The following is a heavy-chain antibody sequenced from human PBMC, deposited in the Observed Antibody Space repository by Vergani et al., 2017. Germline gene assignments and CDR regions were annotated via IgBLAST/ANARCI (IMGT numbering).Heavy chain of an antibody. D-gene: IGHD2-21*02. CDR2: ISGQNFRT. J-gene: IGHJ4*02. CDR1: GFTFTAHG. Sequence: EVQLLESGGGSAQPGESLRLSCVASGFTFTAHGLNWVRQAPGKGLEWVSGISGQNFRTHYADSVKGRFTISRDDSKNTVYLQMNSLKTEDTAVYYCTIGPVVVTAPFDYWGQGTLVTVSS. CDR3: TIGPVVVTAPFDY. V-gene: IGHV3-23*01.